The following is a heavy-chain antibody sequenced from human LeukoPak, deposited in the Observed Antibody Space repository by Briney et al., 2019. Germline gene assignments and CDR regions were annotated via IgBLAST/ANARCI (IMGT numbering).Heavy chain of an antibody. CDR2: IYYTGIT. D-gene: IGHD2-21*02. V-gene: IGHV4-59*08. CDR1: GGSINSYY. CDR3: ARYRYGGDPIWDN. Sequence: PSQTLSLTCTVSGGSINSYYWSWIWHPPRQGQGWIWSIYYTGITASNPSPKSLVTISVDTSETQFSLKVSCVTGAHTAVYYCARYRYGGDPIWDNGGQGTRVTVSS. J-gene: IGHJ4*02.